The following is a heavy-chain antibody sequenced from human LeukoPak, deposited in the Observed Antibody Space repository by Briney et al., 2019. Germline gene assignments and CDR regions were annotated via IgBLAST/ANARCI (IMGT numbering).Heavy chain of an antibody. J-gene: IGHJ4*02. V-gene: IGHV3-23*01. Sequence: PGGSLRLSCAASGFTFSGSAMTWVRQAPGKGLQWVSTITGSDDKTYYADSVKGRFTISRDFSKNTVHLHMNSLRVEDTAIYYCAKGPQLYSGYHPDYWGQGTLVTVSS. D-gene: IGHD5-12*01. CDR1: GFTFSGSA. CDR2: ITGSDDKT. CDR3: AKGPQLYSGYHPDY.